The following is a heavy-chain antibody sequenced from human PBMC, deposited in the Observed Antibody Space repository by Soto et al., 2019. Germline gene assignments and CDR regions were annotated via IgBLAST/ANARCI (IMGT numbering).Heavy chain of an antibody. Sequence: SVKVSCKSSGGTFSSCAISLVRQAPGQGLEWMGGIITIFCTANYAQKFQGRVTITADESTSTDYMELSSLRSEDTAVYYCARSSGGPWLVFDXWGQGTLVTVSX. CDR1: GGTFSSCA. CDR2: IITIFCTA. D-gene: IGHD6-19*01. CDR3: ARSSGGPWLVFDX. J-gene: IGHJ4*02. V-gene: IGHV1-69*13.